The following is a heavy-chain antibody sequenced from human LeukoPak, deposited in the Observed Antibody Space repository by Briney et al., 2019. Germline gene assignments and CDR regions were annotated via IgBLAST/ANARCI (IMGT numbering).Heavy chain of an antibody. J-gene: IGHJ4*02. CDR3: ARREYGSGID. D-gene: IGHD3-10*01. CDR1: GGSISSTGTTSY. CDR2: IYYSGST. Sequence: SETLSLTCTVSGGSISSTGTTSYWGWIRQPPGKGLEWIGNIYYSGSTHYNPSLKSRVTISVDTSKNQFSLRLSSVTAADTAVYYCARREYGSGIDWGQGTLVIVSS. V-gene: IGHV4-39*01.